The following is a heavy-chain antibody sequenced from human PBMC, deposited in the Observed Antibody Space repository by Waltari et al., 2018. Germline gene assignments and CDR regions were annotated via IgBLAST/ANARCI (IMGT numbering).Heavy chain of an antibody. D-gene: IGHD3-22*01. J-gene: IGHJ4*02. CDR3: AKEENGYPDY. V-gene: IGHV3-11*05. CDR1: GFSFSDYF. CDR2: ISSSSGYT. Sequence: QVQLVESGGGLVKPGGSLRLSCAASGFSFSDYFMSWIRQAPGKGLEWVSYISSSSGYTKYADSVKGRFTISRDNAKNSLYLQMNSLGADDTAIYYCAKEENGYPDYWGQGTLVTVSS.